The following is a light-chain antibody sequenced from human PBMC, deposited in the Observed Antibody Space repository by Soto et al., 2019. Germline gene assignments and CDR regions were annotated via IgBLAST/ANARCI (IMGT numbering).Light chain of an antibody. V-gene: IGKV3-20*01. CDR2: DVS. J-gene: IGKJ1*01. Sequence: EIVLTQSPGTLSLSPGERATLSCRSSQSVSSNYLAWYQQKPDQAPRLVIYDVSGRATGIPDRFSGSGSGTDLTLTSSRLEPEDFAVYYCQQDGSSPTFGQGTKVEIK. CDR3: QQDGSSPT. CDR1: QSVSSNY.